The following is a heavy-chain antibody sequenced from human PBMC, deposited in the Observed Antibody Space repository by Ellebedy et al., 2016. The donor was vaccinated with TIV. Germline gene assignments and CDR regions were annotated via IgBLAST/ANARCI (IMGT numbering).Heavy chain of an antibody. CDR2: IYTGDNT. CDR3: ARTAANIYYGMDV. J-gene: IGHJ6*02. V-gene: IGHV3-66*01. CDR1: GLAVSNY. Sequence: GGSLRLXXAASGLAVSNYMTWVRQAPGKGLEWVSVIYTGDNTHYADSVKGRFTISRDTSNNMFYLQMNSLRAEDTAVYYCARTAANIYYGMDVWGQGTTVTVS.